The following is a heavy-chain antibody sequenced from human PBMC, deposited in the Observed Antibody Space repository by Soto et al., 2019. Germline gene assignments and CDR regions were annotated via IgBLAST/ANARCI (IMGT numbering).Heavy chain of an antibody. V-gene: IGHV4-38-2*02. Sequence: SETLSLTCGVSGFSIQTSYFWGWIRQPPGKGLEWIGLISHSGRAISHPSFASRATISLDTTNNAFSLTLKSVTAADTAVYYCARDGYSSSAEGLDYFDYWGQGTLVTVSS. CDR1: GFSIQTSYF. D-gene: IGHD6-6*01. J-gene: IGHJ4*02. CDR2: ISHSGRA. CDR3: ARDGYSSSAEGLDYFDY.